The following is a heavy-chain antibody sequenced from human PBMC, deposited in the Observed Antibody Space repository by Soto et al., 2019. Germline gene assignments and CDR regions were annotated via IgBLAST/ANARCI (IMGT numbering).Heavy chain of an antibody. CDR1: GYIFTNYY. J-gene: IGHJ4*02. D-gene: IGHD6-13*01. V-gene: IGHV1-46*01. CDR3: ARDLAAADY. Sequence: QVQLVQSGAEVKKPGASVKVSCKASGYIFTNYYIHWVRQAPGQGLEWMAIINPLPTSGSTNYAQNFEGGVTVARDTSTSTVYMELSSLRSEDTAIYYCARDLAAADYWGQGTRVTVSS. CDR2: INPLPTSGST.